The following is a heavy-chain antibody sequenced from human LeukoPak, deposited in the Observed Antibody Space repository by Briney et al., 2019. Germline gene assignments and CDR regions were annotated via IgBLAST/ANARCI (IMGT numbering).Heavy chain of an antibody. D-gene: IGHD6-6*01. CDR1: GFTFSSYA. CDR3: AKDPRGSSSSVRYYYYYMDV. Sequence: GGSLRLSCAASGFTFSSYAMSWVRQAPGKGLEWVSAISGSGGSTYYADSVKGRFTISRDKSKNTLYLQMNSLRAEDTAVYYCAKDPRGSSSSVRYYYYYMDVWGKGTTVTVSS. J-gene: IGHJ6*03. V-gene: IGHV3-23*01. CDR2: ISGSGGST.